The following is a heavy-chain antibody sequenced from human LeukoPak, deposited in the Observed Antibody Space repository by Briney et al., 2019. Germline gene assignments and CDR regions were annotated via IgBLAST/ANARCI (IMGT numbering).Heavy chain of an antibody. J-gene: IGHJ3*02. CDR2: IKQDGSGK. CDR1: GFTFSSYW. CDR3: ARVNGDYDAFDI. Sequence: GGSLRLSCAASGFTFSSYWMSWVRQAPGKGLEWVANIKQDGSGKYYVDSVKDRFTISRDNAKNSLYLQMNSLRAEDTAVYYCARVNGDYDAFDIWGQGTMVTVSS. D-gene: IGHD4-17*01. V-gene: IGHV3-7*01.